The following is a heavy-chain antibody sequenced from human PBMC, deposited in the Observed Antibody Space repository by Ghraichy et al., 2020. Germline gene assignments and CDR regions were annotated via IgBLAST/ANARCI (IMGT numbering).Heavy chain of an antibody. CDR2: IIPIFGTA. CDR1: GGTFSSYA. V-gene: IGHV1-69*13. J-gene: IGHJ4*02. CDR3: ARVEFGDNGFDY. D-gene: IGHD4-17*01. Sequence: SVKVSCKASGGTFSSYAISWVRQAPGQGLEWMGKIIPIFGTANYAQKFQGRVTITADESTSTAYMELSSLRSEDTAVYYCARVEFGDNGFDYWGQGTLVTVSS.